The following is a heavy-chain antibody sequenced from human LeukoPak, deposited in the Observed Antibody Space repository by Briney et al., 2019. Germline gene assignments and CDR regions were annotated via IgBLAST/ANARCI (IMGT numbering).Heavy chain of an antibody. V-gene: IGHV4-61*01. CDR2: IYYSGST. D-gene: IGHD5-18*01. Sequence: SQTLSLTCTVSGGSISSGSYYWSWIRQPPGKGLEWIGYIYYSGSTNYNPSLKSRVTISVDTSKNQFSLKLSSVTAADTAVYYCARSGYSYGWNQCYYYMDVWGKGTTVTISS. CDR1: GGSISSGSYY. CDR3: ARSGYSYGWNQCYYYMDV. J-gene: IGHJ6*03.